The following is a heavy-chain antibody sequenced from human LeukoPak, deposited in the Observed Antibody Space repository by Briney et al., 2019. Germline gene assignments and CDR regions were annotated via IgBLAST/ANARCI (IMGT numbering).Heavy chain of an antibody. Sequence: SETLSLTCTVSGGSIGSGGYYWSWIRQHPGKGLEWIGYIYYSGSTYYNPSLKSRVTISVDTSKNQFSLKLSSVTAADTAVYYCARRYCSSTSCFLIEWGQGTLVTVSS. D-gene: IGHD2-2*01. CDR3: ARRYCSSTSCFLIE. CDR2: IYYSGST. J-gene: IGHJ4*02. CDR1: GGSIGSGGYY. V-gene: IGHV4-31*03.